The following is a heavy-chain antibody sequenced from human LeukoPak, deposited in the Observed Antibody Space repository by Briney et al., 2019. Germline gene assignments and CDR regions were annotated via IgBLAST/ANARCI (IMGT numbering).Heavy chain of an antibody. V-gene: IGHV4-59*01. CDR3: ARVTMTGLFDY. Sequence: TSETLSLTCTVSGGSIISYYWSWIRQPPGKGLEWIGYIYYSGSTNYNPSLKSRVTISVDTSKNQFSLKLSSVTAADTAVYYCARVTMTGLFDYWGQGTLVTVSS. D-gene: IGHD3-22*01. CDR1: GGSIISYY. CDR2: IYYSGST. J-gene: IGHJ4*02.